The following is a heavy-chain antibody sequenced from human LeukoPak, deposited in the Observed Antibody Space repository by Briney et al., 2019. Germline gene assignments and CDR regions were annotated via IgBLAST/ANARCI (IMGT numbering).Heavy chain of an antibody. CDR1: GGSFSSYY. J-gene: IGHJ5*02. CDR2: IYYSGST. CDR3: ARGYYGSGSYHNVRNWFDP. V-gene: IGHV4-39*01. D-gene: IGHD3-10*01. Sequence: SETLSLTCAVYGGSFSSYYWGWIRQPPGKGLEWIGSIYYSGSTYYNPSLKGRVTISVDTSKNQFSLKLSSVTAADTAVYYCARGYYGSGSYHNVRNWFDPWGQGTLVTVSS.